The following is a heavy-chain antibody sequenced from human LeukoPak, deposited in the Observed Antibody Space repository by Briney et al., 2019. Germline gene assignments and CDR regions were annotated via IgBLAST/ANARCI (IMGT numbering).Heavy chain of an antibody. Sequence: SETLSLTCTVSGGSISSFYWSWIRQPPGKGLEWIGNIDYSGSTIYNPALKSRVTVSVDTSKNQFSLNLTSVTAADTAVYYCAREGKLTGYFGGLGFNYWGQGILVTVSS. CDR1: GGSISSFY. J-gene: IGHJ4*02. D-gene: IGHD6-19*01. CDR2: IDYSGST. V-gene: IGHV4-59*01. CDR3: AREGKLTGYFGGLGFNY.